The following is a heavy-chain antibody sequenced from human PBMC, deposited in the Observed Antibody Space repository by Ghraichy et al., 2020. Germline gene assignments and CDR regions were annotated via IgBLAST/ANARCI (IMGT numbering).Heavy chain of an antibody. Sequence: LSLTCAASGFTFSSYGMHWVRQAPGKGLEWVAVISYDGSNKYYADSVKGRFTISRDNSKNTLYLQMNSLRAEDTAVYYCAKGFLLKTSSGYDYFDYWGQGTLVTVSS. J-gene: IGHJ4*02. CDR3: AKGFLLKTSSGYDYFDY. V-gene: IGHV3-30*18. D-gene: IGHD5-12*01. CDR1: GFTFSSYG. CDR2: ISYDGSNK.